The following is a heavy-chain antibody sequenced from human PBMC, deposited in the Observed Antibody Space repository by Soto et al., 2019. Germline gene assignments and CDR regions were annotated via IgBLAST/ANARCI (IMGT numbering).Heavy chain of an antibody. CDR2: INAGNGNT. D-gene: IGHD3-22*01. CDR3: ARARFHYYDSSGFSDY. Sequence: ASVRVSCKASGYTFTSYAMHWVRQAPGQRLEWMGWINAGNGNTKYSQKFQGRVTITRDTSASTAYMELSSLRSEDTAVYYCARARFHYYDSSGFSDYWGQGTLVTVSS. CDR1: GYTFTSYA. J-gene: IGHJ4*02. V-gene: IGHV1-3*01.